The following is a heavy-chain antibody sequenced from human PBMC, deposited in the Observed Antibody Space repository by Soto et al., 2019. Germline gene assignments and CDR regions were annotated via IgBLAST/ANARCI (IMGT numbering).Heavy chain of an antibody. CDR3: ARGIEAWNHHYFDL. CDR1: GYTFTGYY. D-gene: IGHD1-1*01. CDR2: INPNSGGT. V-gene: IGHV1-2*04. Sequence: ASVKVSCKASGYTFTGYYMHWVRQAPGQGLEWMGWINPNSGGTNYAQKFQGWVTMTRDTPISTAYMELSRLRSDDTAVYYCARGIEAWNHHYFDLWGQGFLVTVSS. J-gene: IGHJ4*02.